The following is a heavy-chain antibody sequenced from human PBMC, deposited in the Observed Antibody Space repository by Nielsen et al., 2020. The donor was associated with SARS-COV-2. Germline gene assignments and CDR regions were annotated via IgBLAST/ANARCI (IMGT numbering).Heavy chain of an antibody. Sequence: WVRQAPGQGLEWMGGIIPIFGTANYAQKFQGSVTLTRDTSTSTVYMELSSLRTEDTAVYYCARDLGGTGDYYFGMDVWGQGTTVTV. CDR3: ARDLGGTGDYYFGMDV. J-gene: IGHJ6*02. V-gene: IGHV1-69*05. D-gene: IGHD6-19*01. CDR2: IIPIFGTA.